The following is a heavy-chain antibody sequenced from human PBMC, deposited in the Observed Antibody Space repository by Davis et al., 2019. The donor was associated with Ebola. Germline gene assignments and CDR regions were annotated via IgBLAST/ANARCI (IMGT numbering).Heavy chain of an antibody. D-gene: IGHD3-22*01. CDR1: GFTFSSYW. V-gene: IGHV3-7*01. CDR2: IKQDGSEK. J-gene: IGHJ4*02. Sequence: GESLKISCAASGFTFSSYWMSWVRQAPGKGLEWVANIKQDGSEKYYVDSLKGRFTISRDNAKDLLYLQMNSLRDEDTAVYYCAGDNSGYWGFDYWGQGTLVTVSS. CDR3: AGDNSGYWGFDY.